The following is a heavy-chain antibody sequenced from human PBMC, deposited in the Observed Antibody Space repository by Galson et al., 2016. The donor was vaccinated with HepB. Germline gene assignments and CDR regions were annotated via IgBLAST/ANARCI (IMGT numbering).Heavy chain of an antibody. Sequence: SLRLSCAVSGFDFSDHYMSWIRQAPGKGLEWISYISHVGGSIHYADSVEGRFTIPRDNAKNSLYLQMNSLRVEDTAVYYCARAVGRGPAAHFDDWGREPWSPSP. J-gene: IGHJ4*02. CDR2: ISHVGGSI. CDR3: ARAVGRGPAAHFDD. V-gene: IGHV3-11*01. D-gene: IGHD2-2*01. CDR1: GFDFSDHY.